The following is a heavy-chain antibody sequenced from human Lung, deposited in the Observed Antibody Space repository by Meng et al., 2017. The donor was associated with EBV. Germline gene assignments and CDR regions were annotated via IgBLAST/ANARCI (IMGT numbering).Heavy chain of an antibody. J-gene: IGHJ5*02. Sequence: QRQTQAAGQGPGNPAETQSIACTGAGGAISSGDVWGWIRQPPGKGLEWMRTIFYTGNAYYSPTLKSRITLSADTSKNHFSLNLRSVTAADTAVYFCARHAEYGDYKSYFDPWGQGTLVTVSS. CDR3: ARHAEYGDYKSYFDP. CDR1: GGAISSGDV. D-gene: IGHD4-17*01. V-gene: IGHV4-39*01. CDR2: IFYTGNA.